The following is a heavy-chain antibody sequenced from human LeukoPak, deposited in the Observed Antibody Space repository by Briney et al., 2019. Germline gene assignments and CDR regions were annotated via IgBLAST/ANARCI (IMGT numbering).Heavy chain of an antibody. CDR2: ISRSAGAT. D-gene: IGHD2-2*01. V-gene: IGHV3-23*01. J-gene: IGHJ3*02. CDR3: AKHAGGHDLDALDI. Sequence: GGSLRLSCAASRFTFSSYVMSWVRQAPGKGLEWVSPISRSAGATYYADSVKGRFTISRDNSRNTLSLHMNSLRAEDTAVYFCAKHAGGHDLDALDIWGQGTMVTVSS. CDR1: RFTFSSYV.